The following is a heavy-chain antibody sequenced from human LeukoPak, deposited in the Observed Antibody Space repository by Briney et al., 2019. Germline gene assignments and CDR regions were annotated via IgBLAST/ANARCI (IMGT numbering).Heavy chain of an antibody. Sequence: GESLKISCKGSGYMFTSYWIAWVRQMPGKGLEWMAIIYPGDSDTRYSPSFQGQVTISADKSTSTAYLQWGSLKASDTAMYYCARQSDGSWYWFDSWGQGTLVTVSS. D-gene: IGHD2-15*01. CDR3: ARQSDGSWYWFDS. CDR1: GYMFTSYW. V-gene: IGHV5-51*01. J-gene: IGHJ5*01. CDR2: IYPGDSDT.